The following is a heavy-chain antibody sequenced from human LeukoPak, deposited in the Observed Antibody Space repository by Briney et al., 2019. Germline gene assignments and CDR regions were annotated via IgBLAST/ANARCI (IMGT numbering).Heavy chain of an antibody. Sequence: ASVKVSCKASGYTFTSYYMHWVRQAPGQGLEWMGIINPSGGSTSYAQKFQGRVTITTDESTSTAYMELSSLRSEDTAVYYCARTRGYSGCLDYWGQGTLVTVSS. CDR2: INPSGGST. CDR1: GYTFTSYY. D-gene: IGHD5-12*01. J-gene: IGHJ4*02. CDR3: ARTRGYSGCLDY. V-gene: IGHV1-46*01.